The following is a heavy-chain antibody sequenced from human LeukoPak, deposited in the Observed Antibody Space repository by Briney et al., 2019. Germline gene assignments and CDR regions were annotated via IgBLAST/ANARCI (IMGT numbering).Heavy chain of an antibody. CDR1: GFTFSSYT. J-gene: IGHJ6*03. CDR2: ITSSGSTV. Sequence: GGSLRLSCAASGFTFSSYTMNWVRQAPGKGLEWVSYITSSGSTVYYADSVKGRFTISRDNAKNSLYLQMQSPTAEDTAVYFCARVGSSSKYYYYMDVWGKGTTVTVSS. V-gene: IGHV3-48*04. D-gene: IGHD2-2*01. CDR3: ARVGSSSKYYYYMDV.